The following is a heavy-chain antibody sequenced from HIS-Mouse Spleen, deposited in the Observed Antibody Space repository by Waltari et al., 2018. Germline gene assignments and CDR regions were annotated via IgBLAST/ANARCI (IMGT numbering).Heavy chain of an antibody. Sequence: EVQLVESGGGLVQPGGSLRLSCAASGFTFSSYSMNWVRQAPGKGLEWVSYISSSSRTIYYADSVKGRFTISRDNAKNSLYLQMNSLRAEDTAVYYCASAQYDSSGYYSWYFQHWGQGTLVTVSS. V-gene: IGHV3-48*01. CDR3: ASAQYDSSGYYSWYFQH. D-gene: IGHD3-22*01. J-gene: IGHJ1*01. CDR2: ISSSSRTI. CDR1: GFTFSSYS.